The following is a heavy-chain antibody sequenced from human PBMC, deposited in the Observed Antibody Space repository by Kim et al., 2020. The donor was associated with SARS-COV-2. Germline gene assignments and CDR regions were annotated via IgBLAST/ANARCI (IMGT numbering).Heavy chain of an antibody. Sequence: ASMKVSCKASGYTFTSYAMHWVRQAPGQRLEWMGWINAGNGNTKYSQKFQGRVTITRDTSASTAYMELSSMRSEDTAVYYCARVFNGDYAVSIYYFDYWGQVTLVTVSS. V-gene: IGHV1-3*01. D-gene: IGHD4-17*01. CDR1: GYTFTSYA. CDR3: ARVFNGDYAVSIYYFDY. CDR2: INAGNGNT. J-gene: IGHJ4*02.